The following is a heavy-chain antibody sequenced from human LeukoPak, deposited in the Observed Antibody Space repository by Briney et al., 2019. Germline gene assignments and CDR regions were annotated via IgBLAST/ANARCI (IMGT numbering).Heavy chain of an antibody. Sequence: GGSLRLSCAASGFTISTNYMSWVRQAPGKGLEWVSVMYTGGSTYYADSVKCQFTISRDNSTNTLYLQKNSLRAEDTALYYYARAPFYYDSSGYPYFDGWGQGTLVTVSS. CDR1: GFTISTNY. CDR3: ARAPFYYDSSGYPYFDG. D-gene: IGHD3-22*01. CDR2: MYTGGST. V-gene: IGHV3-53*01. J-gene: IGHJ4*02.